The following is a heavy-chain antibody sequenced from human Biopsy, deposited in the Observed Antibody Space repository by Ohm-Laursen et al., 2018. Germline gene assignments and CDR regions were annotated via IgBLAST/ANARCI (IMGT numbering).Heavy chain of an antibody. V-gene: IGHV3-9*01. CDR2: ISWNSNNI. Sequence: SLRLSCSASGFTFSSYAMHWVRQAPGKGLEWVSGISWNSNNIVYADSVKGRFTISRDNARNSLYLQIKSLRTEDTAFYYCAKDTFADLRGPSGWYGVDYWGQGTMVTVSS. CDR3: AKDTFADLRGPSGWYGVDY. J-gene: IGHJ4*02. CDR1: GFTFSSYA. D-gene: IGHD6-19*01.